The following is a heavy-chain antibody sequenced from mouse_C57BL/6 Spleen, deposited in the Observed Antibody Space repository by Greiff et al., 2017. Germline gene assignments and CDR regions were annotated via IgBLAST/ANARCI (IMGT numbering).Heavy chain of an antibody. V-gene: IGHV1-26*01. CDR3: ARTGIFDY. J-gene: IGHJ2*01. CDR1: GYTFTDYY. Sequence: EVKVVESGPELVKPGASVKISCKASGYTFTDYYMNWVKQSHGKSLEWIGDINPNNGGTSYNQKFKGKATLTVDKSSSTAYMELRSLTSEDSAVYYCARTGIFDYWGQGTTLTVSS. CDR2: INPNNGGT.